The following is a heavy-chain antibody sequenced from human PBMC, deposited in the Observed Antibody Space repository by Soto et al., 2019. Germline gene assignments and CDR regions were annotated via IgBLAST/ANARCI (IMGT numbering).Heavy chain of an antibody. CDR3: TTADDYGSGSYFAFDI. D-gene: IGHD3-10*01. V-gene: IGHV3-15*01. CDR2: IKSKTDGGTT. J-gene: IGHJ3*02. Sequence: GGSLRLSCAASGFTFSNAWMSWVRQAPGKGLEWVGRIKSKTDGGTTDYAAPVKGRFTITRDDSKNTLYLQMNSLKTEDTAVYYCTTADDYGSGSYFAFDIWGQGTMVTVSS. CDR1: GFTFSNAW.